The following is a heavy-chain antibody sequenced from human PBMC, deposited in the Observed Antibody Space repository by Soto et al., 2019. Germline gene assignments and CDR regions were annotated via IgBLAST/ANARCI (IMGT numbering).Heavy chain of an antibody. Sequence: QVQMVQSGPEVKKPGASVKVSCKTSGYTFTSYGVAWVRQAPGQGLEWMGWISTSKGDTTYAQKFQGRVTMTTDTSTSTANMELRSLRSDDTAVYYCATRSPAFDFWGQGTLVTVSS. CDR2: ISTSKGDT. CDR3: ATRSPAFDF. V-gene: IGHV1-18*01. J-gene: IGHJ4*02. CDR1: GYTFTSYG.